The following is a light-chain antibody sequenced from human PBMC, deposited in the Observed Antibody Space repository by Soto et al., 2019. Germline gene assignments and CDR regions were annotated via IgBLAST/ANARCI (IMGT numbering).Light chain of an antibody. CDR2: GAS. Sequence: ETVLTQSPGTLSLSPGGRVTLSCRASQSVSSRCLAWYQQKPGQSPRLLIYGASSRATGIPDRFSGSGSGTDFTLTISILEPEDFAVYYCQHYGTTPWTFGQGTKVEIK. CDR3: QHYGTTPWT. CDR1: QSVSSRC. J-gene: IGKJ1*01. V-gene: IGKV3-20*01.